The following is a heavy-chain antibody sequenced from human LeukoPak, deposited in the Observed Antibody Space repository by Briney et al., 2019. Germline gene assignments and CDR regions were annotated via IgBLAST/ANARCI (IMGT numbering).Heavy chain of an antibody. CDR2: INPNSGGT. CDR1: GYTFTGYY. CDR3: ARASQKYYDILTGYWFDY. Sequence: GASVKVSCKASGYTFTGYYMHWVRQAPGQGLEWMGWINPNSGGTNYAQKFQGRVTMTRDASISTAYMELSRLRSDDTAVYYCARASQKYYDILTGYWFDYWGQGTLVTVSS. J-gene: IGHJ4*02. D-gene: IGHD3-9*01. V-gene: IGHV1-2*02.